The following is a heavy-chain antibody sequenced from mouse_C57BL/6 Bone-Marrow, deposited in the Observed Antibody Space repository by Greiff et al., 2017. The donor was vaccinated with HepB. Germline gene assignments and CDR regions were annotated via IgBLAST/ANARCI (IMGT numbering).Heavy chain of an antibody. CDR1: GYTFTDYE. J-gene: IGHJ1*03. CDR2: IDPETGGT. V-gene: IGHV1-15*01. CDR3: TRMEGGYFDV. Sequence: VQLQQSGAELVRPGASVTLSCKASGYTFTDYEMHWVKQTPVHGLEWIGAIDPETGGTDYNQKFKGKAILTADKSSSTAYMELRSLTSEDSAVYYGTRMEGGYFDVWGTGTTVTVSS.